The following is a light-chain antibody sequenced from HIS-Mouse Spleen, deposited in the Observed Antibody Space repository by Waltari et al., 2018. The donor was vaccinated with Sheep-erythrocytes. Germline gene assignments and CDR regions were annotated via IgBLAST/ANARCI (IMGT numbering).Light chain of an antibody. J-gene: IGLJ2*01. CDR1: SRDVGRYNL. CDR3: CSYAGSSTYVV. Sequence: QSALTQPASVSGSPGQSITISCTATSRDVGRYNLVSCYQQHPGKAPKLMIYEGSKRPSGVSNRFSGSKSGNTASLTISGLQAEDEADYYCCSYAGSSTYVVFGGGTKLTVL. CDR2: EGS. V-gene: IGLV2-23*01.